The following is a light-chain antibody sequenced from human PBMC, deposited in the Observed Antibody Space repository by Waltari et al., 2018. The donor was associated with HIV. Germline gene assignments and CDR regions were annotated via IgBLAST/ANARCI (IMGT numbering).Light chain of an antibody. CDR2: EVS. Sequence: QSALTQPASVSGSPGQSITISCTGTSSDVGSYNLVSWYQQHPGKAPKLMIYEVSKRPAGVSNRFSGSKSGSTASLTISGLQAEDEADYYCCSYAGSNSWVFGGGTKLTVL. V-gene: IGLV2-23*02. CDR1: SSDVGSYNL. J-gene: IGLJ3*02. CDR3: CSYAGSNSWV.